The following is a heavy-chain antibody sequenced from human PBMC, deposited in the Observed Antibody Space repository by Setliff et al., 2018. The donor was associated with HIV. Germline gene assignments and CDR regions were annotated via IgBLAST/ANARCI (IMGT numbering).Heavy chain of an antibody. D-gene: IGHD1-26*01. CDR2: IIPIFGTA. J-gene: IGHJ4*02. CDR3: ARVRSGSYGGRAYFDY. V-gene: IGHV1-69*05. Sequence: SVKVSCKASGGTFSSYAISWVRQAPGQGLEWMGGIIPIFGTANYAQKFQGRVTITTDESTSTAYMELSSLRSEDTAVYYCARVRSGSYGGRAYFDYWGQGTLVTVS. CDR1: GGTFSSYA.